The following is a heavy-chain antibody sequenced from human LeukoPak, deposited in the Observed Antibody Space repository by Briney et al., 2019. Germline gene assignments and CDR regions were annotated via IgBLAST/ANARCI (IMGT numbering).Heavy chain of an antibody. CDR2: IYYSGST. CDR3: ARHVPNSINWFDP. D-gene: IGHD2/OR15-2a*01. J-gene: IGHJ5*02. V-gene: IGHV4-39*01. CDR1: GGSISSSSYY. Sequence: SETLSLTCTVSGGSISSSSYYWGWIRQPPGKGLEWIGSIYYSGSTYYNPSLKSRVTISGDTSKNQFSLKLSSVTAADTAVYYCARHVPNSINWFDPWGQGTLVTVSS.